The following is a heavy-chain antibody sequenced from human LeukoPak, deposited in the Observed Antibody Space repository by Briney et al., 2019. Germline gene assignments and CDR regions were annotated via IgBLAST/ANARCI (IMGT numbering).Heavy chain of an antibody. V-gene: IGHV3-9*01. CDR2: ISWNSGSI. Sequence: GGSLRLSCAASGFTFDDYAMHWVRQAPGKGLEWVSGISWNSGSIGYVDSVKGRFTISRDNAKNSLYLQMNSLRAEDTAVYYCARAHSSSWHYWGQGTLVTVSS. D-gene: IGHD6-13*01. CDR1: GFTFDDYA. CDR3: ARAHSSSWHY. J-gene: IGHJ4*02.